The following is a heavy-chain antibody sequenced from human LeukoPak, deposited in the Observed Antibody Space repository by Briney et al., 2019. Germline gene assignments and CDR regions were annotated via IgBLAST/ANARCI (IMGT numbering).Heavy chain of an antibody. CDR1: GFRFSGYW. CDR3: AKTRPLDSSSWSHGDY. D-gene: IGHD6-13*01. V-gene: IGHV3-74*01. CDR2: VQDDERSA. J-gene: IGHJ4*02. Sequence: GGSLRLSCEGSGFRFSGYWMHWVRQAPGKGLVWVSRVQDDERSASYGDSVKGRFTISKDNAKNILYLQMDGLRVEDTAVYYWAKTRPLDSSSWSHGDYWGQGTLVTVSS.